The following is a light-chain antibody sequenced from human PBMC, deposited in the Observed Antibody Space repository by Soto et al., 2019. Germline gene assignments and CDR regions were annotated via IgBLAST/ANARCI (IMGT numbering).Light chain of an antibody. CDR2: DNT. V-gene: IGLV1-40*01. CDR1: SSNIGAGYD. Sequence: QSVLTQPPSVSGAPGQRITISCTGSSSNIGAGYDVNWYQHLPGTAPKLLIYDNTDRPSGVPDRFSGSKSGTSASLAITGLLAEDVADYYCQSYDSSLSGSVLFGGGTKLTVL. J-gene: IGLJ2*01. CDR3: QSYDSSLSGSVL.